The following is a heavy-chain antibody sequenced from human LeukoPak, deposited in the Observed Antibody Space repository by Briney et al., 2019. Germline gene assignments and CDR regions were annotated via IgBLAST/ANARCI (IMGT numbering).Heavy chain of an antibody. D-gene: IGHD6-19*01. CDR3: ARVQRGIAVALDY. J-gene: IGHJ4*02. CDR1: GFTFSSYE. CDR2: TGSSI. Sequence: GGSLRLSCAASGFTFSSYEMNWVRQAPGKGLEWVSYTGSSIYYADSVKGRFTISRDNVKNLLYLQMNSLRAEDTAVYYCARVQRGIAVALDYWGQGSLATVSS. V-gene: IGHV3-48*03.